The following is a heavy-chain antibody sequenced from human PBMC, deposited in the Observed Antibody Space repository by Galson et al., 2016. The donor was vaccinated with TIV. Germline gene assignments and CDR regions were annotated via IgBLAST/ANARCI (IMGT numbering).Heavy chain of an antibody. D-gene: IGHD2-2*01. CDR3: AKDQVVPANYYYYYMDV. CDR2: INPNSGDT. V-gene: IGHV1-2*06. J-gene: IGHJ6*03. CDR1: GYTFTGYY. Sequence: SVKVSCKASGYTFTGYYMHWVRQAPGQGLEWVGRINPNSGDTIYGQKFQGRVTMTRDTSINTAYMELSRLRSEDTAVYYCAKDQVVPANYYYYYMDVWGKGTTVTVSS.